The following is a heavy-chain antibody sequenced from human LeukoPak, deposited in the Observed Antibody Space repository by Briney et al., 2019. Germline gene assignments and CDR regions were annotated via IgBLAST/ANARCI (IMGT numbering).Heavy chain of an antibody. Sequence: GGSLRLSCAASGFSVSIYWMSWVRQAPGMGLEWVAALKEDGSRQYYVDSVTGRFTISRDNAKNSLYLQMSSLRVEDTAVYYCARDLSSGDGYWGQGTVVTVSS. CDR1: GFSVSIYW. CDR3: ARDLSSGDGY. V-gene: IGHV3-7*03. CDR2: LKEDGSRQ. D-gene: IGHD3-22*01. J-gene: IGHJ4*02.